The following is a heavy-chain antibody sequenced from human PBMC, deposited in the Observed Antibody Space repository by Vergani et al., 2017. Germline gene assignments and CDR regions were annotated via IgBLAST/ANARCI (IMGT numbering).Heavy chain of an antibody. Sequence: LEESGGGSVKPGGSLRLSGAASGFKFSDHYMSWIRQAPGKGLEWVSHISPGASTVSYTDSVTGRFTVSRDNDNNSLTLDMTTLRVEDTAVYYCAKDPGVSTTRHYYAMYVWGQGTTVTVSS. V-gene: IGHV3-11*01. CDR1: GFKFSDHY. D-gene: IGHD2-8*01. J-gene: IGHJ6*02. CDR2: ISPGASTV. CDR3: AKDPGVSTTRHYYAMYV.